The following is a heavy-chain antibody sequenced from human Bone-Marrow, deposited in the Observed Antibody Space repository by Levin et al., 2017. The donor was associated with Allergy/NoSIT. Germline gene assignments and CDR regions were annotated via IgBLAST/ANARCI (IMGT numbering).Heavy chain of an antibody. CDR2: LYYSGSN. V-gene: IGHV4-39*01. Sequence: NTSETLSLTCTVSGGSISSSNYYWGWIRQPPGKGPEWIGSLYYSGSNYYNPSLKSRVTISVDTSKKQVSLNLSSVTAADTAVYYCARHVMVSFGGISVPGVSDFWGQGTMVSVSS. J-gene: IGHJ3*01. CDR3: ARHVMVSFGGISVPGVSDF. CDR1: GGSISSSNYY. D-gene: IGHD3-16*01.